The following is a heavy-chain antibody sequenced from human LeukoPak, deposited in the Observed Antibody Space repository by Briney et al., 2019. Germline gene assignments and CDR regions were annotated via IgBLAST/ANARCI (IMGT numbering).Heavy chain of an antibody. J-gene: IGHJ4*02. CDR2: ISSSDSSI. V-gene: IGHV3-48*03. CDR3: AREYPELDY. CDR1: GFTFSSYE. Sequence: GGSLRLSCAASGFTFSSYEMNWVRQAPGKGLEWVSYISSSDSSIYYADSVKGRFTISRDNAKNSLYLQMNSLRAEDTAVYYCAREYPELDYWGQGTLVTVSS. D-gene: IGHD1-14*01.